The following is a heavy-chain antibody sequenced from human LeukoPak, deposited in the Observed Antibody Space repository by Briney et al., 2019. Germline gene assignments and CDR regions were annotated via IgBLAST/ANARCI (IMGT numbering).Heavy chain of an antibody. J-gene: IGHJ4*02. CDR1: GGSISSYY. CDR3: ARDNIVVVAATKAYYFDY. D-gene: IGHD2-15*01. CDR2: IYYSGST. Sequence: HSETLSLTCTVSGGSISSYYWSWIRQPPGKGLEWIGYIYYSGSTNYNPSLKSRVTISLGTSKNQFSLKLSSVTAADTAVYYCARDNIVVVAATKAYYFDYWGQGTLVTVSS. V-gene: IGHV4-59*12.